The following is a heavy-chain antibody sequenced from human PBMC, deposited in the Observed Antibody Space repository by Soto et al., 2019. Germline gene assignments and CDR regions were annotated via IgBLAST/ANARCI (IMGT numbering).Heavy chain of an antibody. CDR2: IKPDGSEK. D-gene: IGHD6-13*01. Sequence: DVQVLESGGGLVQPGGSLRLSCVASGFTSSNYCLNWVRQAPGKGLELVANIKPDGSEKNYVDSVKGRVILSRDNAKSSLYLPMKGMRADDTAVYYFAGSNSSWGVWGKGTTVTVSS. J-gene: IGHJ6*04. V-gene: IGHV3-7*01. CDR1: GFTSSNYC. CDR3: AGSNSSWGV.